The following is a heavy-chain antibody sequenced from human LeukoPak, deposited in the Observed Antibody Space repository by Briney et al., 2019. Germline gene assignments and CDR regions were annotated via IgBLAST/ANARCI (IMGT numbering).Heavy chain of an antibody. D-gene: IGHD2-15*01. CDR1: GFSFSGYG. CDR2: ISYDGSNK. J-gene: IGHJ4*02. Sequence: GRSLRLSCAASGFSFSGYGMHWVRQAPGKGLEWVALISYDGSNKDYADSVKDRFTISRDNSKNTLYLQMDSLRVEDTAVYYCARIEGGFGFDYWGQGTLVIVSS. V-gene: IGHV3-30-3*01. CDR3: ARIEGGFGFDY.